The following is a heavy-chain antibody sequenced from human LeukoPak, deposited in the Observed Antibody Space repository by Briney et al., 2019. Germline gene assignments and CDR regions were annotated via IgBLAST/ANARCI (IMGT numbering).Heavy chain of an antibody. CDR1: GFSLSTSGVG. D-gene: IGHD3-10*01. V-gene: IGHV2-5*02. CDR3: AQYGSGSRQSYYFDY. CDR2: IYWDDDQ. J-gene: IGHJ4*02. Sequence: SGPTLVKPTQTLTLTCTFSGFSLSTSGVGVGWIRQPPGKALEWLALIYWDDDQRYSPSLKNRLTITKDTSKNQVVLTMTNMDPVDTATYYCAQYGSGSRQSYYFDYWGQGTLVTVSS.